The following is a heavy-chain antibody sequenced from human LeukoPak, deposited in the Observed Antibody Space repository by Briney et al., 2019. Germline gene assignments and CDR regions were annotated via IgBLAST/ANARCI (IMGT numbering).Heavy chain of an antibody. J-gene: IGHJ4*02. D-gene: IGHD4-23*01. V-gene: IGHV3-30*02. CDR1: GFTFNNYG. Sequence: PGGSLRLSCGASGFTFNNYGMLWVRQAPGKGLDWVAFIRYDGTSEYYADSVKGRFTISRDNSKNTLFLEMNSLRPEDTALYYCVKDNSLDYWGQGTLVIVSS. CDR2: IRYDGTSE. CDR3: VKDNSLDY.